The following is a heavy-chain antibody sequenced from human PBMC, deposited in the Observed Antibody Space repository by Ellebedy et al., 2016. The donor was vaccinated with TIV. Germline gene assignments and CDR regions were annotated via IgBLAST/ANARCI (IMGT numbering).Heavy chain of an antibody. CDR3: AKVGGRDGYSPFDS. V-gene: IGHV3-7*03. D-gene: IGHD5-24*01. J-gene: IGHJ4*02. CDR1: GFPISNFW. Sequence: GESLKISCAASGFPISNFWMAWVRQAPGKGLQWVGNTKEDGSERYYVDSVRGRFTISRDNTKNSLYLEMNSLRAEDTAVYYCAKVGGRDGYSPFDSWGQGTLVTVSS. CDR2: TKEDGSER.